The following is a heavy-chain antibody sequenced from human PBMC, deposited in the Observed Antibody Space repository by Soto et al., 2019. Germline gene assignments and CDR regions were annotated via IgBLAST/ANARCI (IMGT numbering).Heavy chain of an antibody. D-gene: IGHD3-22*01. CDR2: ISTNGGST. CDR3: VKGEYYYDRSGYYPFDY. CDR1: GFTFSSYD. V-gene: IGHV3-64D*06. J-gene: IGHJ4*02. Sequence: GGSLRLSCSASGFTFSSYDMHWVRQAPGKGLEYVSSISTNGGSTHYADSVKGRFTISRDNSKNTHYLQMSSLISVVTVVYYCVKGEYYYDRSGYYPFDYWGQGT.